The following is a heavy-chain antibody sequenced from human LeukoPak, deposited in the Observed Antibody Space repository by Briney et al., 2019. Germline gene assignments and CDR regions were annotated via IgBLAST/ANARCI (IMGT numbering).Heavy chain of an antibody. CDR3: TKRGAYYVDY. Sequence: GGSLRLSCVASGFTFSSTTMGWVRQAPGRGLEWVSSITAIDGRAYYADSVRGRFTISRDNSKNTVYLQMNSLRAEDTAVYYCTKRGAYYVDYWGRGIPVTVSS. CDR2: ITAIDGRA. CDR1: GFTFSSTT. D-gene: IGHD3-16*01. V-gene: IGHV3-23*01. J-gene: IGHJ4*02.